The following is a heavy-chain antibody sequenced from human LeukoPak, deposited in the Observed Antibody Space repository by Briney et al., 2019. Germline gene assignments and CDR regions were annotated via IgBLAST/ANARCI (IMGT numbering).Heavy chain of an antibody. CDR2: ISARDSST. V-gene: IGHV3-23*01. CDR1: GFTYSSYA. Sequence: GGSLRLSCAASGFTYSSYAMSWVRQPPGKGLEWVSVISARDSSTYYAGSVRGGFTISRDNSKNKLYLQMNSQRAEDTAVYYCARDPSRPRYGSGSYIGDWGQGTLVTVSS. D-gene: IGHD3-10*01. J-gene: IGHJ4*02. CDR3: ARDPSRPRYGSGSYIGD.